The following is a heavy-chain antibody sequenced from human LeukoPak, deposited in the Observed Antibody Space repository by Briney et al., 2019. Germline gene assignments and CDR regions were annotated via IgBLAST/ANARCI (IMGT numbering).Heavy chain of an antibody. CDR2: IYYIGST. D-gene: IGHD1-26*01. V-gene: IGHV4-59*01. Sequence: TPSETLSLTCTVSGGSIRSYYWSWIRQPPGKGLECIGYIYYIGSTNYNPSLKSRVTISSVTSKSQFSLKLTSVTPADTAVYYCARGGIVGSRTNWFDPWGQGILVTVSS. J-gene: IGHJ5*02. CDR1: GGSIRSYY. CDR3: ARGGIVGSRTNWFDP.